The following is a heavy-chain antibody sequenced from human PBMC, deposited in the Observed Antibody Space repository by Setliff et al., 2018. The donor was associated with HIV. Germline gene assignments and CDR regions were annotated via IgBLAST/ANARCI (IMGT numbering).Heavy chain of an antibody. D-gene: IGHD3-22*01. V-gene: IGHV3-30*03. Sequence: GGSLSLSCTASGFTFRNYGMNWVRQAQGKGLKWVAITSYDGTYRHYADSVRGRFTISRDNSRNTVYLDMNSLTAEDTAVYYCVRGGYYYDNTVFYGHWGQGTLVTVSS. J-gene: IGHJ4*02. CDR1: GFTFRNYG. CDR3: VRGGYYYDNTVFYGH. CDR2: TSYDGTYR.